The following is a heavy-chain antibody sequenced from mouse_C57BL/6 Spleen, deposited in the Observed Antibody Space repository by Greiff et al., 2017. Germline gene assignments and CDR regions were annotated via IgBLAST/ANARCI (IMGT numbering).Heavy chain of an antibody. J-gene: IGHJ1*03. V-gene: IGHV1-55*01. CDR1: GYTFTSYW. D-gene: IGHD1-1*01. Sequence: QVHVKQPGAELVKPGASVKMSCKASGYTFTSYWITWVKQRPGQGLEWIGDIYPGSGSTNYNEKFKSKATLTVDTSSSTAYRQLSSLTSEDSAVYYCARAGSSYGYFDVWGTGTTVTVSS. CDR3: ARAGSSYGYFDV. CDR2: IYPGSGST.